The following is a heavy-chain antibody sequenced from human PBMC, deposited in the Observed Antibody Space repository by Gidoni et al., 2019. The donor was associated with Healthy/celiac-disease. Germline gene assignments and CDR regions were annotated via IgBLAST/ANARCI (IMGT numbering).Heavy chain of an antibody. CDR2: IRSKAYGGTT. J-gene: IGHJ6*02. CDR3: TTLGYCSSTSCYPDYYYGMDV. D-gene: IGHD2-2*01. CDR1: GFTFGDYA. Sequence: EVQLVESGGGLVKPGRSLRLPCTASGFTFGDYAMSWFRQAPGKGLEWVGFIRSKAYGGTTEYAASVKGRFTISRDDSKSIAYLQMNSLKTEDTAVYYCTTLGYCSSTSCYPDYYYGMDVWGQGTTVTVSS. V-gene: IGHV3-49*05.